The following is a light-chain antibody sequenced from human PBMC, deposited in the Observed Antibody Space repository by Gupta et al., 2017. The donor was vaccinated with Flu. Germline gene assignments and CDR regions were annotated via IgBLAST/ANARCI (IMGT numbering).Light chain of an antibody. Sequence: RVTLSCSGRSSNIGGKTVNWYQQLPGKAPRLLIYDNDQRPSGFSDRFSDSKSGNSASLAIRGLQSEDEAEYYCEAWDDSLDGFVCGGGTQLTVL. CDR2: DND. V-gene: IGLV1-44*01. CDR3: EAWDDSLDGFV. J-gene: IGLJ3*02. CDR1: SSNIGGKT.